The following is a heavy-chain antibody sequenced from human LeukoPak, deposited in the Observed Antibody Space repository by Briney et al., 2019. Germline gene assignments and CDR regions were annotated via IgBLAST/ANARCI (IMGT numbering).Heavy chain of an antibody. D-gene: IGHD6-13*01. CDR1: GFTFDDYA. V-gene: IGHV3-9*01. Sequence: GGSLRLSCAASGFTFDDYAMHWVRQAPGKGLEWVSGISRNSGSIGYADSVKGRFTISRDNAKNSLYLQMNSLRAEDTAVYYCARIQSLASSFSSFDSWGQGTLVTVSS. CDR2: ISRNSGSI. CDR3: ARIQSLASSFSSFDS. J-gene: IGHJ5*01.